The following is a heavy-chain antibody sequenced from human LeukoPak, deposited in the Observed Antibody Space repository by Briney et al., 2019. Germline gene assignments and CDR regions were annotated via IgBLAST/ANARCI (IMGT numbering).Heavy chain of an antibody. CDR2: INPNSGGT. CDR1: GYTFTGYY. D-gene: IGHD6-13*01. CDR3: ASEAAAGYFDY. V-gene: IGHV1-2*04. J-gene: IGHJ4*02. Sequence: ASVKVSCKASGYTFTGYYMHWVRQAPGQGLEGMGWINPNSGGTSYAQKFQGWVTMTRDTSISTAYMELSRLRSDDTAVYYCASEAAAGYFDYWGQGTLVTVSS.